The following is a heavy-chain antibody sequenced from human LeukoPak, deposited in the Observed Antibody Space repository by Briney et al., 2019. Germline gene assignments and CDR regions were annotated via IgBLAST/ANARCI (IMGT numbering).Heavy chain of an antibody. CDR2: IYSGGST. Sequence: PGGSLRLSCAASGFTVSSKYMSWVRQAPGKGLEWVALIYSGGSTDYADSVKGRFTISRDSSENTLHLQINSLRAEDTAVYYCARIPKTTYFDYWGQGTLVTVSP. CDR3: ARIPKTTYFDY. J-gene: IGHJ4*02. D-gene: IGHD4-17*01. CDR1: GFTVSSKY. V-gene: IGHV3-53*01.